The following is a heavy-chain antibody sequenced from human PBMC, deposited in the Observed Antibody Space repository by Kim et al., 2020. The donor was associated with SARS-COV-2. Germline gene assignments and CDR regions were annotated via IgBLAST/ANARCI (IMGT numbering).Heavy chain of an antibody. Sequence: GGSLRLSCAGAGFTFSNYWMTWVRQAPGKGLEWVANIRQDGNEMFYIDSMKGRFIISRDNAKSSLYLQMNSLRVEDTAIYYCARIFGSGSWRMDVWGQGTGVRVFS. V-gene: IGHV3-7*01. CDR1: GFTFSNYW. CDR2: IRQDGNEM. D-gene: IGHD3-10*01. CDR3: ARIFGSGSWRMDV. J-gene: IGHJ6*02.